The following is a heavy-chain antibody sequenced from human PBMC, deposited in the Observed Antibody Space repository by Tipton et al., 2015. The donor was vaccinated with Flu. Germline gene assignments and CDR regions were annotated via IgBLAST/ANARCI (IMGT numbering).Heavy chain of an antibody. Sequence: QLVQSGAEVKKPGESLKISCEGSGYSFSNSWIAWVRQMPGKGLEWMGIIYPADSDTRYSQSFQGHVTISADKSISTAYLQWSSLKASDTAMYYCVRLLSALWHSGATFDYWGQGTLVAGSS. CDR2: IYPADSDT. V-gene: IGHV5-51*03. CDR1: GYSFSNSW. J-gene: IGHJ4*02. D-gene: IGHD3-10*01. CDR3: VRLLSALWHSGATFDY.